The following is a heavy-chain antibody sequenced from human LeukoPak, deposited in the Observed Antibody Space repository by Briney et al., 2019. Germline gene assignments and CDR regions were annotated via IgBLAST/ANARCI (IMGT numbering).Heavy chain of an antibody. Sequence: GSLRLSCAASGFTFSSYGMHWIRQPPGKGLEWIGHVHYTWNAKYNPSLKSRVTISLDRSSNQFSLRLSSVSAADTAVYYCARVASKGGMDVWGQGTTVTVSS. CDR1: GFTFSSYG. CDR3: ARVASKGGMDV. V-gene: IGHV4-59*01. CDR2: VHYTWNA. D-gene: IGHD5/OR15-5a*01. J-gene: IGHJ6*02.